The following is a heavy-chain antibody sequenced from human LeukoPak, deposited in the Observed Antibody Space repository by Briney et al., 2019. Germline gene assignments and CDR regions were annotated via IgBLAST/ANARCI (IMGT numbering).Heavy chain of an antibody. CDR2: INPDGSTT. V-gene: IGHV3-74*01. D-gene: IGHD3-22*01. J-gene: IGHJ5*02. Sequence: GESLRLSCAASGFTFSRYWIHWVRQAPGKGLEWVSRINPDGSTTTYADSVKGRFTISRDNVKNTLYLQMNSLRAEDTAVYYCARVLSGSWDWFDPWGQGTLVTVSS. CDR3: ARVLSGSWDWFDP. CDR1: GFTFSRYW.